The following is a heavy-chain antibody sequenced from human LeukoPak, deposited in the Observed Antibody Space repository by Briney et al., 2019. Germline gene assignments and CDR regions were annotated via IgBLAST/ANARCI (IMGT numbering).Heavy chain of an antibody. CDR3: ARGTQDYYDSSGYYLW. CDR1: GFTFSSYA. D-gene: IGHD3-22*01. J-gene: IGHJ4*02. V-gene: IGHV3-30-3*01. CDR2: ISYDGSNK. Sequence: GGSLRLSCAASGFTFSSYAMHWVRQAPGKGLEWVAVISYDGSNKYYADSVKGRFTISRDNSKNTLYLQMNSLRAEDTAVYYCARGTQDYYDSSGYYLWWGQGTLVTVSS.